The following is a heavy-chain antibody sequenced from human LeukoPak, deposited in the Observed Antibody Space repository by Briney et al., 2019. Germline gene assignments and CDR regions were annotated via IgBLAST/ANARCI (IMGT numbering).Heavy chain of an antibody. CDR3: ASYTTVVKYYMDV. J-gene: IGHJ6*03. V-gene: IGHV3-11*04. CDR2: ISTSGDAM. Sequence: GRSLRLSCAASGFTFSDYYMGWIRQAPGKGLEWVSYISTSGDAMYYADSVKGRFTISRDNAKNSLYLQMNSLRAEDTAVYYCASYTTVVKYYMDVWGKGTTVTVSS. D-gene: IGHD4-23*01. CDR1: GFTFSDYY.